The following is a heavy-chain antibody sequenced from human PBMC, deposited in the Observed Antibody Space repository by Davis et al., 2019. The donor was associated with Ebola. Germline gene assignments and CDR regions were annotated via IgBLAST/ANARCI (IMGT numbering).Heavy chain of an antibody. V-gene: IGHV3-7*01. J-gene: IGHJ6*02. CDR3: ARGLYPYVAYYYYNMDA. Sequence: GGSLRLSCAASGFTFSSYWMSWVRQAPGKGLEWVANIKQDGSEKYYVDSVKGRFTISRDNAKNSLYLQMNSLRAEDTAVYYCARGLYPYVAYYYYNMDAWGQGTTVTVSS. D-gene: IGHD3-16*01. CDR1: GFTFSSYW. CDR2: IKQDGSEK.